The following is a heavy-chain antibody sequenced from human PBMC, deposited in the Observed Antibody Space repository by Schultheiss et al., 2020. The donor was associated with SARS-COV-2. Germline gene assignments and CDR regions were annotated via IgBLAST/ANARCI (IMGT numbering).Heavy chain of an antibody. CDR3: ARGAKYGSGRFDP. V-gene: IGHV4-34*01. CDR1: GGSFSGYC. J-gene: IGHJ5*02. CDR2: INHSGST. Sequence: SETLSLICAVYGGSFSGYCWSWIRQPPGKGLEWIGEINHSGSTNYNPSLKSRVTISVDTSKNQFSLKLSSVTAADTAVYYCARGAKYGSGRFDPWGQGTLVTVSS. D-gene: IGHD3-10*01.